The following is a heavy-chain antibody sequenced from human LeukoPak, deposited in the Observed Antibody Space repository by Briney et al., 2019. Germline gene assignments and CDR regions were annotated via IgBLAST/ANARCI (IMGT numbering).Heavy chain of an antibody. Sequence: PGGSLRLSCAASGFTFSSYAMSWVRQAPGKGLEWVSAISGSGGSTYYADSVKGRFTISRDNAKNSLYLQMNSLRAEDTALYYCAKGGSMLLGWGQGTLVTVSS. J-gene: IGHJ4*02. D-gene: IGHD2-8*01. CDR1: GFTFSSYA. CDR2: ISGSGGST. CDR3: AKGGSMLLG. V-gene: IGHV3-23*01.